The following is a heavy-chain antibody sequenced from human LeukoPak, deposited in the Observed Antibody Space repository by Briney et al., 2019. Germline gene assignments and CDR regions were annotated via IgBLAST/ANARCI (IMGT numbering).Heavy chain of an antibody. Sequence: SETLSLTCTVSGGSISSSSYYWGWIRQPPGKGLEWIGSVRYSGSTYYNPSLKSRLTISVDTSKNQLYLKLSSVTAADTAVYYCARFIAGVAGRDYFDYWGQGTLVTVSS. D-gene: IGHD6-19*01. CDR1: GGSISSSSYY. J-gene: IGHJ4*02. CDR3: ARFIAGVAGRDYFDY. V-gene: IGHV4-39*07. CDR2: VRYSGST.